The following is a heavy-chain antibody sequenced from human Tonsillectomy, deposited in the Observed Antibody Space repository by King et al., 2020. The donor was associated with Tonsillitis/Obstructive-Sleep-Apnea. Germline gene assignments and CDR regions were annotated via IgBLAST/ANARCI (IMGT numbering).Heavy chain of an antibody. D-gene: IGHD2-15*01. CDR1: GLTFSSYS. V-gene: IGHV3-48*02. J-gene: IGHJ4*02. CDR2: ISSSSSTI. CDR3: ARDTGRGISPFDC. Sequence: VQLVESGGGLVQPGGSLRLSCAASGLTFSSYSMNWVRQAPGRGLEWVSYISSSSSTIYYADSVKGRFTVSRDNAKNSHYLQMNSLRDEDTAVYYCARDTGRGISPFDCWGQGTLVTVSS.